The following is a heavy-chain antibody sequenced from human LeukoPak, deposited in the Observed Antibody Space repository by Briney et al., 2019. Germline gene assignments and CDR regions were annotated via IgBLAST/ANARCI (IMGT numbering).Heavy chain of an antibody. CDR2: IHHGGST. V-gene: IGHV4-4*02. CDR3: ARTTHPDAKQWPFFDF. CDR1: GASISIDNW. Sequence: PSETLSLTCAVSGASISIDNWWSWVRQPPGKGLEWIGEIHHGGSTNYNPSLKSRVTISVDKSKNQFSLKLTSETAADTAVYYCARTTHPDAKQWPFFDFWGQGVLVTVSS. J-gene: IGHJ4*02. D-gene: IGHD6-19*01.